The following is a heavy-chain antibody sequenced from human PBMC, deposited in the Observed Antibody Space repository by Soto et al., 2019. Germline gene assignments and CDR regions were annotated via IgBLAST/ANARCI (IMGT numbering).Heavy chain of an antibody. D-gene: IGHD3-22*01. V-gene: IGHV3-21*01. CDR1: GFTFSSYS. J-gene: IGHJ4*02. CDR3: ARDPRYYDSSGYYYVGTFDY. CDR2: ISSSSSYI. Sequence: PGGSLRLSCAASGFTFSSYSMNWVRQAPGKGLEWVSSISSSSSYIYYADSVKGRFTISRDNAKNSLYLQMNSLRAEDTAVYCCARDPRYYDSSGYYYVGTFDYWGQGTLVTVSS.